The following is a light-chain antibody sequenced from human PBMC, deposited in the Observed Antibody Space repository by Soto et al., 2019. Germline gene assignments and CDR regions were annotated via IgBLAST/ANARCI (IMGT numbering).Light chain of an antibody. CDR2: DAS. J-gene: IGKJ4*01. CDR3: QQRSTWLS. V-gene: IGKV3-11*01. Sequence: EIVLTQSPATLSLSPGERATLSCRASQSVRNFLAWYQQKPGQAPRLLVYDASNRAAGIPARFSGSWSGTDFSLTISSLEPEDFAVYYCQQRSTWLSFGGGTKVEIK. CDR1: QSVRNF.